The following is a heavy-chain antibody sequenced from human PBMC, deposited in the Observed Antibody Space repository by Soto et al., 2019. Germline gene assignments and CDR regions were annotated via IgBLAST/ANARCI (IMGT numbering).Heavy chain of an antibody. CDR1: GFTFSSYS. J-gene: IGHJ4*02. V-gene: IGHV3-21*01. D-gene: IGHD3-3*01. CDR3: ARDLIGDGVVIYFDY. Sequence: ESGGGLVKPGGSLRLSCAASGFTFSSYSMNWVRQAPGKGLEWVSSISSSSSYIYYADSVKGRFTISRDNAKNSLYLQMNSLRAEDTAVYYCARDLIGDGVVIYFDYWGQGTLVTVSS. CDR2: ISSSSSYI.